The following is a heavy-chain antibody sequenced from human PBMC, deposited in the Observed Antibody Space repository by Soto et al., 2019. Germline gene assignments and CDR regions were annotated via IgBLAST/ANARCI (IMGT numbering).Heavy chain of an antibody. D-gene: IGHD3-3*01. V-gene: IGHV3-21*01. CDR1: GFTFNSYS. CDR3: ARGYDLLPFDY. Sequence: VGSLRLSCAVSGFTFNSYSMNWVRQAPGKGLEWVSSISSFSNYMYYTDSVKGRFTISRDNARNSLYLQMNSLRAEDTAVYYCARGYDLLPFDYWGQGTLVPVSS. J-gene: IGHJ4*02. CDR2: ISSFSNYM.